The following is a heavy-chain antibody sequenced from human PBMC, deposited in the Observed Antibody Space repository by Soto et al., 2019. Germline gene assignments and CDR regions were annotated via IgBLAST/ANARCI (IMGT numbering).Heavy chain of an antibody. J-gene: IGHJ4*02. Sequence: QLQLQESGPGLVKPSEALPLTCTVSGASISSNNYWVRIRQPPGKGLEWIGSIHYSGNTYYNSSLESRVTISLDTSKNQFSLKLTSVTAADTAVYYCARHDQWLIRLYYWGQGTLDTVSS. CDR2: IHYSGNT. D-gene: IGHD6-19*01. CDR3: ARHDQWLIRLYY. CDR1: GASISSNNY. V-gene: IGHV4-39*01.